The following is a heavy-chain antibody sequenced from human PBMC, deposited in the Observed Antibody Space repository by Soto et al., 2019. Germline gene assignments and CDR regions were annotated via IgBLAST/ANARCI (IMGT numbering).Heavy chain of an antibody. CDR2: INHSGST. CDR1: GGSFSGYY. V-gene: IGHV4-34*01. Sequence: SETLSLTCAVYGGSFSGYYWTWIRQPPGTGLEWIGEINHSGSTNYNPSLKSRVTISVDTSKNQFSLKLSSVTAADTAVYYCATLRTSIAARFFDYWGQGTLVTVSS. D-gene: IGHD6-6*01. CDR3: ATLRTSIAARFFDY. J-gene: IGHJ4*02.